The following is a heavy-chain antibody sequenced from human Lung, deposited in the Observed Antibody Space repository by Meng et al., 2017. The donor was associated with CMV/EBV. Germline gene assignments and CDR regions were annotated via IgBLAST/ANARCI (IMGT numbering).Heavy chain of an antibody. CDR3: AHRALYYDFWSGYYIPRYGMAV. V-gene: IGHV2-5*01. CDR2: IYWHDDK. CDR1: GFSLSTSGVG. D-gene: IGHD3-3*01. Sequence: GPXLVXPTQTLTLTCTFSGFSLSTSGVGVGWIRQPPGNALEWLALIYWHDDKRYSPYLRSRLTITKDTSKNQVVLTMTNMDPEDTATYYCAHRALYYDFWSGYYIPRYGMAVWGQGTXVTVAS. J-gene: IGHJ6*02.